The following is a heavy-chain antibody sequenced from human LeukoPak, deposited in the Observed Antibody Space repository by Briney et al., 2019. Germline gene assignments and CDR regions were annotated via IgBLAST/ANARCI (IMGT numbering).Heavy chain of an antibody. CDR1: GFTFSSYW. V-gene: IGHV3-7*01. CDR2: IRQDGSEK. D-gene: IGHD3-3*01. CDR3: MRQNRAYFFGH. J-gene: IGHJ1*01. Sequence: GGSLTLSCAASGFTFSSYWMTWGRQAPGKGLEWVANIRQDGSEKNYVDSVKGRFTISRDNAKNSLYLQMNSLRVEDTAVYFCMRQNRAYFFGHWGQGTLVTVSS.